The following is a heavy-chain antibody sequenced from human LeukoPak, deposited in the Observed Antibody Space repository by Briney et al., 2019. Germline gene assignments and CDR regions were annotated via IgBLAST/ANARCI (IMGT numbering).Heavy chain of an antibody. Sequence: PSETLSLTCTVFGGSIRNYYWYWIRQPPGKGLEWIGYIYHSGSTNYNPSLKSRVTISVDTSKNQFSLKLSSVTAADTAVYYCARGLVAAAGTSGFYYWGQGTLVTVSS. V-gene: IGHV4-59*12. CDR1: GGSIRNYY. CDR3: ARGLVAAAGTSGFYY. CDR2: IYHSGST. D-gene: IGHD6-13*01. J-gene: IGHJ4*02.